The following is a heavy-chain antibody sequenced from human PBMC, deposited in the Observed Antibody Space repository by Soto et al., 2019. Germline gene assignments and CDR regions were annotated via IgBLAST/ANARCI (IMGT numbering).Heavy chain of an antibody. CDR1: GYTFTGYY. V-gene: IGHV1-2*04. J-gene: IGHJ3*02. Sequence: ASVKVSCKASGYTFTGYYMHWVRQAPGQGLEWMGWINPNSGGTNYAQKFQGWVTMTRDTSISTAYMELSRLRSDDTAVYYFARSDDYYDSSSPQPAFDIWGQGTMVTVSS. CDR3: ARSDDYYDSSSPQPAFDI. CDR2: INPNSGGT. D-gene: IGHD3-22*01.